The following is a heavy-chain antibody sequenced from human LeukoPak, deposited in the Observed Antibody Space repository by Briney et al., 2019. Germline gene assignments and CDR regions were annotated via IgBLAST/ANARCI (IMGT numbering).Heavy chain of an antibody. D-gene: IGHD6-6*01. CDR3: ARAHELYSSSSGPYGY. CDR1: GYTFTSYY. V-gene: IGHV1-46*01. CDR2: INPSGGST. J-gene: IGHJ4*02. Sequence: ASVKVSCKASGYTFTSYYIHWVRQAPGQGLEWMGIINPSGGSTSYAQKFQGRVTMTRDTSTSTVYMELSSLRSEDTAVYYCARAHELYSSSSGPYGYWGQGTLVTVSS.